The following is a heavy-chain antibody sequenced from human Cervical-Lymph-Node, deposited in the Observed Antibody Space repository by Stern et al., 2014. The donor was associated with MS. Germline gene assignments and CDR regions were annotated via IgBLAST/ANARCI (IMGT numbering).Heavy chain of an antibody. V-gene: IGHV7-4-1*02. CDR1: GYSFSDYS. D-gene: IGHD3-16*01. CDR2: IQTRTQNP. CDR3: ARLGGLGGSFDI. Sequence: QVQLVQSGSEVKKPGASVTVSCKVSGYSFSDYSIHWVRQAPGQGLEWMGWIQTRTQNPTNAQGFAGRIGISLDTSVTSIYLQISSLKADDTAVYYCARLGGLGGSFDIWGQGTVVTVSS. J-gene: IGHJ3*02.